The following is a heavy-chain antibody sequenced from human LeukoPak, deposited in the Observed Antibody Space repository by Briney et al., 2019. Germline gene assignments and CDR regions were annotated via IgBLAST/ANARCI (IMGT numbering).Heavy chain of an antibody. D-gene: IGHD2-8*01. CDR2: IKQDGSEK. CDR3: VRVVLMVYVDVEVSFDY. V-gene: IGHV3-7*01. Sequence: GGSLRLSCAASGFTFSSYWMTWVRQAPGKGLEWVANIKQDGSEKYYVDSVRGRFTISRDNAKNSLYLQMDSLRAEDTAVYYCVRVVLMVYVDVEVSFDYWGQGTLVTVSS. CDR1: GFTFSSYW. J-gene: IGHJ4*02.